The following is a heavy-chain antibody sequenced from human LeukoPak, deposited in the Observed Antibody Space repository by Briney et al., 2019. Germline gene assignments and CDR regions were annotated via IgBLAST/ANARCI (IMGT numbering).Heavy chain of an antibody. J-gene: IGHJ6*03. Sequence: GGSLRLSCVVSGFTFSSYAMHWVRQAPGKGLEWVAVISYDGSNKYYADSVKGRFTISRDNSKNTAYLQMNSLKTEDTAVYYCTRPAVRRTAQDYMDVWGKGTTVTVSS. CDR1: GFTFSSYA. D-gene: IGHD3-10*01. CDR3: TRPAVRRTAQDYMDV. CDR2: ISYDGSNK. V-gene: IGHV3-30*04.